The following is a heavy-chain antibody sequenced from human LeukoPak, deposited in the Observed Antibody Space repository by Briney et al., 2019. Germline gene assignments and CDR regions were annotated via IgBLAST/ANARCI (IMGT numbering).Heavy chain of an antibody. D-gene: IGHD3-10*01. CDR2: ISWDGGST. J-gene: IGHJ4*02. CDR3: AKPMVRGVIRGELDY. V-gene: IGHV3-43D*03. Sequence: GGSLRLSCAVSGFTFDDYAMHWVRQAPGKGLEWVSLISWDGGSTYYADSVKGRFTISRDNSKNSLYLQMNSLRAEDTALYYCAKPMVRGVIRGELDYWGQGTLVTVSS. CDR1: GFTFDDYA.